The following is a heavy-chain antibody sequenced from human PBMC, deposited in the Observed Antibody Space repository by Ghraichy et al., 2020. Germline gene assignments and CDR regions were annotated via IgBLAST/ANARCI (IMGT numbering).Heavy chain of an antibody. CDR1: GGSFSGYY. D-gene: IGHD3-10*01. V-gene: IGHV4-34*01. CDR3: ARGNRGDYFDD. J-gene: IGHJ4*02. Sequence: SETLSLTCAVYGGSFSGYYWSWIRQPPGKGLEWIGEINHSGSTNYNPSLKSRVTISVDTSKNQFSLKLSSVTAADTTVYYCARGNRGDYFDDWGQGTLVTVS. CDR2: INHSGST.